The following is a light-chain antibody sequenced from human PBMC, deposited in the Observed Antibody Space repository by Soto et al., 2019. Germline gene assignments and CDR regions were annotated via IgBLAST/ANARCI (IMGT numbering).Light chain of an antibody. V-gene: IGLV1-44*01. CDR3: GAWDDRLKGPV. J-gene: IGLJ3*02. Sequence: QSVLIQSPSASGTPGQRVTISCSGTRSNIGSNTVNWYQQVPGTAPRLLIYSSNQRPSGVPDRFSGSKSGTSASLAISGLQSEDEADYYCGAWDDRLKGPVFGGGTKVTVL. CDR2: SSN. CDR1: RSNIGSNT.